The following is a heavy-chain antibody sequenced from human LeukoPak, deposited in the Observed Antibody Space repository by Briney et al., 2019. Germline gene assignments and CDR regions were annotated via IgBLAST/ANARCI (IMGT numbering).Heavy chain of an antibody. CDR3: ARVFSYPLRAPFDP. CDR2: IFYSGST. D-gene: IGHD3-3*01. V-gene: IGHV4-59*01. Sequence: SETLSLTCTVSGGSISSYYWSWIRQPPGKGLEWIGYIFYSGSTNYNPSLKSRVTISADTSKNQFSLKLSSVTAADTAVYYCARVFSYPLRAPFDPWGQGTLVTVSS. J-gene: IGHJ5*02. CDR1: GGSISSYY.